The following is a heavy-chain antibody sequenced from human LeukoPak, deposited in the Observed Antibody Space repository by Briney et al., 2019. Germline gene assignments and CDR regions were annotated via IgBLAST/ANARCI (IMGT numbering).Heavy chain of an antibody. Sequence: PGGSLRLSCAASGFTFSSYAMGWVRQAPGEGLEWVSAISGSGGSTYYADSVKGRFTISRDNSKNTLYLQMNSLRAEDTAVYYCAKARGDQYYYDSSGYWDYWGQGTLVTVSS. V-gene: IGHV3-23*01. CDR2: ISGSGGST. D-gene: IGHD3-22*01. CDR3: AKARGDQYYYDSSGYWDY. J-gene: IGHJ4*02. CDR1: GFTFSSYA.